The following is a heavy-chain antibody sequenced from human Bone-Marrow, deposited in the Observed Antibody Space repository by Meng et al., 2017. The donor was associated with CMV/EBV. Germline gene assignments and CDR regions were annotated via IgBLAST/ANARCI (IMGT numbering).Heavy chain of an antibody. CDR3: ARGGYDILTGLGWFDP. CDR2: IRYDGSTK. V-gene: IGHV3-30*02. CDR1: GFTFNTYG. Sequence: GESLKISCAASGFTFNTYGMHWVRQAPGKGLEWVAFIRYDGSTKYFADSIKGRFTMSRDNSKNTLYLQMNSLRTEDTAVYYCARGGYDILTGLGWFDPWGQGTLVTVSS. J-gene: IGHJ5*02. D-gene: IGHD3-9*01.